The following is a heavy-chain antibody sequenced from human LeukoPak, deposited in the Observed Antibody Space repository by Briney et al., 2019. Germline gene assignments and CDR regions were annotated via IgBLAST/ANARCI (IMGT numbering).Heavy chain of an antibody. J-gene: IGHJ4*02. D-gene: IGHD6-6*01. CDR1: GFTFSSYA. V-gene: IGHV3-30-3*01. Sequence: PGGSLRLSCAASGFTFSSYAMHWVRQAPGKGLEWVAVISYDGSNKYYADSVKGRFTTSRDNSKNTLYLQMNSLRAEDTAVYYCARDGYSSSSGILDYWGQGTLVTVSS. CDR3: ARDGYSSSSGILDY. CDR2: ISYDGSNK.